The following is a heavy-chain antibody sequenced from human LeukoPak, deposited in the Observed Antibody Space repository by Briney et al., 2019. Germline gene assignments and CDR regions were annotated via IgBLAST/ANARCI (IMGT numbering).Heavy chain of an antibody. V-gene: IGHV4-39*07. Sequence: SETLSLTCTVSGGSINSYYWSWIRQPPGKGLEWIGSIYYSGSTYYNPSLKSRVTISVDTSKNQFSLKLSSVTAADTAVYYCAKPSGSSRSRAEYFQHWGQGTLVTVSS. CDR3: AKPSGSSRSRAEYFQH. J-gene: IGHJ1*01. CDR2: IYYSGST. CDR1: GGSINSYY. D-gene: IGHD6-13*01.